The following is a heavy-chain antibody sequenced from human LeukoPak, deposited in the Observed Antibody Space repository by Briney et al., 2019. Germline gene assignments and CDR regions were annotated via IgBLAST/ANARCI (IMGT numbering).Heavy chain of an antibody. Sequence: SETLSLTCAAYGGSFSGYYWSWIRQPPGKGLEWIGEINHSGSTNYNPSLKSRVTISVDTSKNQFSLKLSSVTAADTVVYYCARAIPKYYDSSGYYSHLGYYYYMDVWGKGTTVTVSS. CDR3: ARAIPKYYDSSGYYSHLGYYYYMDV. CDR2: INHSGST. V-gene: IGHV4-34*01. CDR1: GGSFSGYY. J-gene: IGHJ6*03. D-gene: IGHD3-22*01.